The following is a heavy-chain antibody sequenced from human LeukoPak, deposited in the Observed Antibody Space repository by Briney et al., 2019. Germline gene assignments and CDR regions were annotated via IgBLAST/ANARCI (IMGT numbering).Heavy chain of an antibody. D-gene: IGHD5-12*01. CDR2: IWYDGSNK. V-gene: IGHV3-33*01. Sequence: GRSLRLSCAAPGFTFSSYGMHWVRQAPGKGLEWVAVIWYDGSNKYYADSVKGRFTISRDNSKNTLYLQMNSLRAEDTAVYYCARDGVSDNSGYVGCIAYWGQGTLVTVSS. CDR3: ARDGVSDNSGYVGCIAY. CDR1: GFTFSSYG. J-gene: IGHJ4*02.